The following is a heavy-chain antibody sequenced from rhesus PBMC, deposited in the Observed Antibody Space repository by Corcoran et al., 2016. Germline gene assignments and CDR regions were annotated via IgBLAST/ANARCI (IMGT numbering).Heavy chain of an antibody. CDR2: ISPYNGKK. Sequence: QVQLVQSGAEIKQPGASAKLSCKASGYTFTSYYMHWVRQATGQGLKWIGLISPYNGKKGYAQNSTGGVTITPEPATSTGYMELSSLRSEDTAVYYCTRSIAAAGPLDSWGQGVVVTVSS. D-gene: IGHD6-31*01. CDR3: TRSIAAAGPLDS. V-gene: IGHV1-180*01. J-gene: IGHJ6*01. CDR1: GYTFTSYY.